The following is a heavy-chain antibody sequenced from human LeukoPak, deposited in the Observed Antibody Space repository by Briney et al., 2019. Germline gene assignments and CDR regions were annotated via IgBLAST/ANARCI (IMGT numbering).Heavy chain of an antibody. V-gene: IGHV3-66*01. CDR3: ARGYHDP. CDR1: GFTVSSNY. D-gene: IGHD3-16*02. Sequence: PGGSLRLSCAVSGFTVSSNYMSWVRQAPGKGLEWASTIYTTGSIHYADSVKGRFTISRDNSKNTLYLQMNSLRAEDTAVYYCARGYHDPWGQGTLVTVSS. J-gene: IGHJ5*02. CDR2: IYTTGSI.